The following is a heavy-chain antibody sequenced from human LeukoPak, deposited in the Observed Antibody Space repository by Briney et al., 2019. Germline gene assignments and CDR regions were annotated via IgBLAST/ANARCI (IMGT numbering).Heavy chain of an antibody. CDR2: ISSSGSTI. Sequence: GGSLRLSCAASGFTFSDYYMSWIRQAPGKGLEWVSYISSSGSTIYYADSVKGRFTISRDNAKNSLYLQMNSLRAEDTAVYYCARGAYCGGDCYSVVAFDIWGQGTMVTVSS. CDR1: GFTFSDYY. D-gene: IGHD2-21*02. CDR3: ARGAYCGGDCYSVVAFDI. V-gene: IGHV3-11*04. J-gene: IGHJ3*02.